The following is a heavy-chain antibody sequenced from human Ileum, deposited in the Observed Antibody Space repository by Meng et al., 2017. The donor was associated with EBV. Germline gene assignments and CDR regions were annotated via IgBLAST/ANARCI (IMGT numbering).Heavy chain of an antibody. Sequence: LAPVLWDPPETLCLSCSVSTESVRSYGNDWTWIRQPPGKGLEWIGNMSYTRSTNYTSTLKRRVTMAVDKTNHHFSLKLSSVTAADTAVYYCARERGGGDRGIHWGQGTLVTVSS. D-gene: IGHD2-21*02. J-gene: IGHJ4*02. CDR1: TESVRSYGND. V-gene: IGHV4-61*03. CDR3: ARERGGGDRGIH. CDR2: MSYTRST.